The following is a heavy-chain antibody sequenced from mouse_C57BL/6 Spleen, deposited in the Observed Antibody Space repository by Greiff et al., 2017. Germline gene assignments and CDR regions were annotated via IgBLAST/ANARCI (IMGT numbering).Heavy chain of an antibody. D-gene: IGHD1-1*01. CDR3: VRLPYYGSSYERYFDV. V-gene: IGHV10-1*01. J-gene: IGHJ1*03. CDR2: IRSKSNNYAT. Sequence: EVKLVESGGGLVQPKGSLKLSCAASGFSFNTYAMNWVRQAPGKGLEWVARIRSKSNNYATYYAESVKDRFTISRDDSESMLYLQMNNLKTDDTAMYYCVRLPYYGSSYERYFDVWGTGTTVTVSS. CDR1: GFSFNTYA.